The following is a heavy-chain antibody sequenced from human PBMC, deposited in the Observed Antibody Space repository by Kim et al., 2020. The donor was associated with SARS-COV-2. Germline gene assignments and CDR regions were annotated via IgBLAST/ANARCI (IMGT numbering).Heavy chain of an antibody. CDR1: GYTFTSYG. CDR3: ARTAVPLNYYDSSGYYYEDYYYGMDV. J-gene: IGHJ6*02. D-gene: IGHD3-22*01. CDR2: ISAYNGNT. V-gene: IGHV1-18*01. Sequence: ASVKVSCKASGYTFTSYGISWVRQAPGQGLEWMGWISAYNGNTNYAQKLQGRVTMTTDTSTSTAYMELRSLRSDDTAVYYCARTAVPLNYYDSSGYYYEDYYYGMDVWGQGTTVTVSS.